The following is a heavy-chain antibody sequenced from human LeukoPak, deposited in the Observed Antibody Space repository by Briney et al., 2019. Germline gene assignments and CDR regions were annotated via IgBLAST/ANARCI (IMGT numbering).Heavy chain of an antibody. J-gene: IGHJ6*03. V-gene: IGHV4-59*01. CDR2: IYYSGST. CDR1: GGSISSYY. Sequence: SETLSLTCSVSGGSISSYYWSWIRQPPGKGLEWIGYIYYSGSTNYNPSLKSRVTISVDTSKNQISLKLSSVTAADTAMYYCARDYFDSGGYYGTYYMDVWGKGTTVTISS. D-gene: IGHD3-22*01. CDR3: ARDYFDSGGYYGTYYMDV.